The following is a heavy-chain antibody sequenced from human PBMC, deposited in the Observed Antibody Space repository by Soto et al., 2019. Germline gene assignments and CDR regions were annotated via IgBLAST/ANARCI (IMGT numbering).Heavy chain of an antibody. CDR2: IWYDGSNK. CDR1: GFTFRSYG. CDR3: ARMFAQNGMDV. V-gene: IGHV3-33*01. Sequence: GGSLRLSCAASGFTFRSYGMHWVRQAPGKGLEWVAVIWYDGSNKYHADSVKGRFSISRDNSENTVYLQMNSLRAEDTAVYYCARMFAQNGMDVWGQGTTVTVSS. J-gene: IGHJ6*02. D-gene: IGHD3-10*02.